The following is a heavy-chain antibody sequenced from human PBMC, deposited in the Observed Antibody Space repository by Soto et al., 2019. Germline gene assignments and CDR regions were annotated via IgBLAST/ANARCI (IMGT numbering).Heavy chain of an antibody. Sequence: GGSLRLSCAASGFTFSSYAMSWVRQAPWKGLEWVSAISGSGGSTYYADSVKGRFTISRDNSKNTLYLQMNSLRAEDTAVYYCAKPLRITMVRGVIDPDFDYWGQGTLVTVSS. CDR1: GFTFSSYA. CDR2: ISGSGGST. J-gene: IGHJ4*02. V-gene: IGHV3-23*01. D-gene: IGHD3-10*01. CDR3: AKPLRITMVRGVIDPDFDY.